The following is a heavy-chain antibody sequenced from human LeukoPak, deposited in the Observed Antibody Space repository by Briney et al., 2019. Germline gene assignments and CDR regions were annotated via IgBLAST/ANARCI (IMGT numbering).Heavy chain of an antibody. Sequence: PGGSLRLSCAASGFTFSSYSRNWVRQAPGKGLEWVSSISSSSSYIYYADSVKGRFTISRDNAKNSLYLQMNSLRAEDTAVYYCARGAHYYDSSGYFDYWGQGTLVTVSS. V-gene: IGHV3-21*01. CDR2: ISSSSSYI. D-gene: IGHD3-22*01. CDR3: ARGAHYYDSSGYFDY. CDR1: GFTFSSYS. J-gene: IGHJ4*02.